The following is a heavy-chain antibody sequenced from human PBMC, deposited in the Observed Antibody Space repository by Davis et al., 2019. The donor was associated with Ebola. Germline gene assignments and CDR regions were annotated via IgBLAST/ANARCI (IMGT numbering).Heavy chain of an antibody. CDR1: GFTFSSYW. CDR2: INSDGSST. Sequence: HTGGSLRLSCAAPGFTFSSYWMHWVRQAPGKGLVWVSRINSDGSSTSYADSVKGRFTISRDNAKNTAYLQMNSLKTEDTAVYYCAREDYDSSGYYHDYWGQGTLVTVSS. D-gene: IGHD3-22*01. V-gene: IGHV3-74*01. J-gene: IGHJ4*02. CDR3: AREDYDSSGYYHDY.